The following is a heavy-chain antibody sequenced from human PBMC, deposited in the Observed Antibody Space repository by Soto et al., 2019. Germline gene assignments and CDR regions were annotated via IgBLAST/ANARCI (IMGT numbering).Heavy chain of an antibody. CDR2: ISGSGGST. V-gene: IGHV3-23*01. CDR3: AKSESGSEFYDMDV. CDR1: GFTFTNYA. D-gene: IGHD3-10*01. Sequence: EVQLLESGGGLVQPGGSLRLSCAASGFTFTNYAMTWVRQAPGKGLQWVSAISGSGGSTFYADSVKGRFTISRDSSKNTLYLQMNSLIADDTAVYYCAKSESGSEFYDMDVWGQGTTVTVSS. J-gene: IGHJ6*02.